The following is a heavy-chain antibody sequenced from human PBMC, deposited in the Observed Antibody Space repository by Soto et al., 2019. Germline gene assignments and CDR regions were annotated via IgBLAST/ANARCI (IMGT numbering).Heavy chain of an antibody. Sequence: SETLSLTCTVSGGSVSSGSYYWSWIRQPPGKGLEWIGYIYYSGSTNYNPSLKSRVTISVDTSKNQFSLKLSSVTAADTAVYYCAREYGDYDESPIGFDYWGQGTLVTVSS. J-gene: IGHJ4*02. CDR1: GGSVSSGSYY. V-gene: IGHV4-61*01. D-gene: IGHD4-17*01. CDR3: AREYGDYDESPIGFDY. CDR2: IYYSGST.